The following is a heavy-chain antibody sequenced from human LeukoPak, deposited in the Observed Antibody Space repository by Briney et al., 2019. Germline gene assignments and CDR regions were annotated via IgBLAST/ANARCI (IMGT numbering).Heavy chain of an antibody. CDR1: GGSISTYY. CDR3: ARERIVGATLGYYYYGMDV. Sequence: SETLSLTCTVSGGSISTYYWSWIRQPPGKGLEWIGYVYYSGSTNYNPSLMGRVTMSVDTSKRQFSLKLSSVTAADTAVYYCARERIVGATLGYYYYGMDVWGQGTTVTVSS. CDR2: VYYSGST. D-gene: IGHD1-26*01. J-gene: IGHJ6*02. V-gene: IGHV4-59*01.